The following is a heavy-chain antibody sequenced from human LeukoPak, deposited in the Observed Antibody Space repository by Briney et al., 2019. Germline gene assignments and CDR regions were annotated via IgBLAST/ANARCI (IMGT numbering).Heavy chain of an antibody. CDR2: ITSRSSFT. V-gene: IGHV3-48*01. CDR3: ARDHTSAYWSAGGYYYYMDV. Sequence: PGGSLRLSCVASGFSFSDYSMNWVRQSPGKGLEWISYITSRSSFTYFADSVKGRFTVSRNDAKNSPFFYLTSLRVDDTAVYYWARDHTSAYWSAGGYYYYMDVWGKGTAVTVSS. CDR1: GFSFSDYS. D-gene: IGHD3-16*01. J-gene: IGHJ6*03.